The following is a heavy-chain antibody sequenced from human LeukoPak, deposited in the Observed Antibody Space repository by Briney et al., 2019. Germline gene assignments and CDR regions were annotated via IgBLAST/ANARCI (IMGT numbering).Heavy chain of an antibody. J-gene: IGHJ4*02. CDR2: IYTSGST. CDR1: GGSISSGSYY. V-gene: IGHV4-61*02. CDR3: ARFNYVKSNYYYDSSGYSN. Sequence: SETLSLTCTVSGGSISSGSYYWSWIRQPAGKGLEWIGRIYTSGSTNYNPSLKSRVTISLDTSKNQFSLKLSSVTAADTAVYYCARFNYVKSNYYYDSSGYSNWGQGTLVTVSS. D-gene: IGHD3-22*01.